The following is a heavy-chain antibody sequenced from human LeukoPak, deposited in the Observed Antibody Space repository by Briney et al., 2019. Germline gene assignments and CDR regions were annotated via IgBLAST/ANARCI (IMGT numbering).Heavy chain of an antibody. V-gene: IGHV1-46*01. D-gene: IGHD6-19*01. CDR2: INPSGGST. J-gene: IGHJ4*02. CDR1: GYTFTSYG. CDR3: ARLHLGIAVAGLDY. Sequence: ASVKVSCKASGYTFTSYGISWVRQAPGQGLEWMGIINPSGGSTSYAQKFQGRVTMTRDTSTSTVYMELSSLRSEDTAVYYCARLHLGIAVAGLDYWGQGTLVTVSS.